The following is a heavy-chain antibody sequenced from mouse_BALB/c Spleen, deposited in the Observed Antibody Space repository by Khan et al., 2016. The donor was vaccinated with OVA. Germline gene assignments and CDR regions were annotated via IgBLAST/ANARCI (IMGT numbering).Heavy chain of an antibody. V-gene: IGHV1-7*01. CDR1: GYTFSNYW. CDR2: INPSSGHT. CDR3: ARDRIDY. Sequence: QIQLVQSGAELAKPGASVKMSCKASGYTFSNYWIHWVKQRPGQGLEWIGYINPSSGHTYYNQTFNDKATLTTDKSSSTAYMKLSSLTSEDSAVYYCARDRIDYWGQGTTLTVSS. J-gene: IGHJ2*01.